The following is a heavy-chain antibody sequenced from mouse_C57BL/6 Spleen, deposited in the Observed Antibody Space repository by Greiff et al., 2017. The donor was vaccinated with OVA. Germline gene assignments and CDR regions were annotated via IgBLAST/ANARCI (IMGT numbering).Heavy chain of an antibody. D-gene: IGHD1-2*01. CDR1: GYTFTSYW. J-gene: IGHJ4*01. CDR3: ARWTLKSNYAMDY. CDR2: IHPNSGST. V-gene: IGHV1-64*01. Sequence: QVQLKQPGAELVKPGASVTLSCKASGYTFTSYWMHWVKQRPGQGLEWIGMIHPNSGSTNYNEKFKSKATLTVDKSSSTAYMQLSSLTSEDSAVYYCARWTLKSNYAMDYWGQGTTVTVSS.